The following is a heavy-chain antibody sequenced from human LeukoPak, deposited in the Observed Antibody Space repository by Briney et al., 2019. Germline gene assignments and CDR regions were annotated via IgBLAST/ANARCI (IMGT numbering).Heavy chain of an antibody. CDR1: GLTFSSYT. Sequence: KTGGSLRLSCAASGLTFSSYTINWVRQAPGKGLEWVSSITSSSYIYYADSVKGRFTISRDNAKNSLYLQMNSLRAEDTAVYYCARDSPSGSYYYFDYWGQGTMVTVSS. CDR2: ITSSSYI. D-gene: IGHD1-26*01. CDR3: ARDSPSGSYYYFDY. J-gene: IGHJ4*02. V-gene: IGHV3-21*01.